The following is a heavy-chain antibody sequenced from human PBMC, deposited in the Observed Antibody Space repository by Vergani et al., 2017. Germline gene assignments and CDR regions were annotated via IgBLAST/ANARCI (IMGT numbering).Heavy chain of an antibody. CDR1: GFPFSSYA. CDR2: ISYDGSNK. CDR3: ARDSIVVVPAATDAFDI. V-gene: IGHV3-30*07. J-gene: IGHJ3*02. D-gene: IGHD2-2*01. Sequence: QVQLVESGGGVVQPGRSLRLSCAASGFPFSSYAMHWVRQAPGKGLEWVAVISYDGSNKYFADSVKVRFTISRDKAKNSMYLRMNSLRAEDTAVYYCARDSIVVVPAATDAFDIWGQGTMVTVSS.